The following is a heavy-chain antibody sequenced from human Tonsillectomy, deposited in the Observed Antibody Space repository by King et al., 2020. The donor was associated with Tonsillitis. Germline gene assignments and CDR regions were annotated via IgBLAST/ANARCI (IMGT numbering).Heavy chain of an antibody. D-gene: IGHD6-13*01. CDR1: GFTVSSNY. Sequence: VQLVESGGGLIQPGGSLRLSCAASGFTVSSNYMSWVRQAPGKGLEWVSVIYSGGSTYYADSVKGRFPISRDNSKNTLYLQMNSLRAEDTAVYYCAGVQGSSWYPWLAPWGQGTLVTVSS. CDR2: IYSGGST. CDR3: AGVQGSSWYPWLAP. V-gene: IGHV3-53*01. J-gene: IGHJ5*02.